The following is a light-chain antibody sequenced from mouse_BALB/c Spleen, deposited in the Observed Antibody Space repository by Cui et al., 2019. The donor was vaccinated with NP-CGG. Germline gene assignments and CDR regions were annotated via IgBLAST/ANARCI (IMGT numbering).Light chain of an antibody. CDR2: GTN. V-gene: IGLV1*01. CDR1: TGDVTTSNY. J-gene: IGLJ1*01. Sequence: QAVVTQDFALTTSPGEIVTLTCRSSTGDVTTSNYANWVQEKPDHLFTGLIGGTNNRAPGVPARFSGSLIGDKAALTITGAQTEDEAIYFCALWYSNHWVFGGGTKLTVL. CDR3: ALWYSNHWV.